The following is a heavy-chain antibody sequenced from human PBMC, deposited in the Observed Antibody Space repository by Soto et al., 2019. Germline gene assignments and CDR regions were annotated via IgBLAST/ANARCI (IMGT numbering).Heavy chain of an antibody. CDR2: VYHSGTT. CDR1: GGSISSYY. V-gene: IGHV4-59*01. CDR3: ARVPDR. J-gene: IGHJ5*02. D-gene: IGHD2-2*01. Sequence: SETLSLTCTVSGGSISSYYWSWIRQSPGKGPEWIGYVYHSGTTNYNPSLESRVTMSLDTSKNQFSLKLNAVTTADTAVYYCARVPDRWGQGTLVTVSS.